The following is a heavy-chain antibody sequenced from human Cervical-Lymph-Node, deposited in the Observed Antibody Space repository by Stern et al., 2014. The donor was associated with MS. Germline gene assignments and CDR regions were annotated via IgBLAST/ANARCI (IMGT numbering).Heavy chain of an antibody. CDR3: ARYYCGASCYYFDY. D-gene: IGHD2-21*01. Sequence: QVQLQESGPGLVKPSETLSLTCTVSGGSINTYYWSWIRQPPGKGLEWIGYIYYSGSTNYNPSLKSRVTISVDTSKNQFSLNLGSVTAADTAVYYCARYYCGASCYYFDYWGQGTLVTVSS. CDR1: GGSINTYY. J-gene: IGHJ4*02. CDR2: IYYSGST. V-gene: IGHV4-59*01.